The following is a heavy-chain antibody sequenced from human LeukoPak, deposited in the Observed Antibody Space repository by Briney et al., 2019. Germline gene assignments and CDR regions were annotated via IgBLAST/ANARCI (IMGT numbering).Heavy chain of an antibody. D-gene: IGHD3-3*01. CDR2: ISGGGGST. J-gene: IGHJ4*02. Sequence: TGGSLRLSCAASGFTFSSYAMSWVRQAPGKGLEWVSAISGGGGSTYYADSVKGRFTISRDNSKNTLYLQMNSLRAEDTAVYYCAKEVSYYDFWSGYSTHNYFDYWGQGTLVTVSS. CDR1: GFTFSSYA. V-gene: IGHV3-23*01. CDR3: AKEVSYYDFWSGYSTHNYFDY.